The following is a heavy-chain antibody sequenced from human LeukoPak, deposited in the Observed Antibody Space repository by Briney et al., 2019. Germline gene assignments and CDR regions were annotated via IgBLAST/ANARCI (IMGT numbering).Heavy chain of an antibody. J-gene: IGHJ6*02. CDR1: GGSVNSGSYF. D-gene: IGHD4-11*01. V-gene: IGHV4-61*01. CDR2: IQNSATT. Sequence: SETLSLTCTVSGGSVNSGSYFWSWFRQPPGRGLEWIGYIQNSATTNYNPSLESRVTIFVDSSKDQFSLRVTSVTAADTAVYYCATDYSNFYGMDVWGQGTTVTVSS. CDR3: ATDYSNFYGMDV.